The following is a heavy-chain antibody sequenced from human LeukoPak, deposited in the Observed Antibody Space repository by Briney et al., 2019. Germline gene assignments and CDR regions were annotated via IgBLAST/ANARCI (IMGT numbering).Heavy chain of an antibody. V-gene: IGHV1-24*01. J-gene: IGHJ4*02. CDR2: FDPEDGET. CDR3: ATVFREYSNYVGDGY. D-gene: IGHD4-11*01. CDR1: GYTLTELS. Sequence: ASVKVSCKVSGYTLTELSMHWVRQAPGKGLEWMGGFDPEDGETIYAQKFQSRVTMTEDTSTDTAYMELSSLRSEDTAVYYCATVFREYSNYVGDGYWGQGTLVTVSS.